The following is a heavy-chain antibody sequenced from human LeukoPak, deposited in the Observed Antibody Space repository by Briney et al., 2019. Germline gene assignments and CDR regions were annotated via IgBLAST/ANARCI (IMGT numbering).Heavy chain of an antibody. Sequence: PGRTLRLSCAASGFPFSSYGMHWVRQAPGKGLEWVARLVYDERSDYANSVKGRFSISRDNSKNTLFLDMSDLRVEDTAVYYCARDLSAAFDFWGQGVLVTVSS. CDR1: GFPFSSYG. D-gene: IGHD6-19*01. CDR2: LVYDERS. CDR3: ARDLSAAFDF. V-gene: IGHV3-33*05. J-gene: IGHJ4*02.